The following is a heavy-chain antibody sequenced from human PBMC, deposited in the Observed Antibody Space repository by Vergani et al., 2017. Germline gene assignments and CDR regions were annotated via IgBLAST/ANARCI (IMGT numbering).Heavy chain of an antibody. CDR2: ISWNSNSE. J-gene: IGHJ4*01. V-gene: IGHV3-9*01. CDR3: AKSGKRGVAIIEYFFDH. CDR1: GFKFDEYA. Sequence: EVQLVEFGGGLAQPGMSLRLSCAASGFKFDEYAMHWVRQAPGKGLEWVAGISWNSNSEDYADSVEGRFTISRDKAKNSVFLQMSSLTSEDTAVYYCAKSGKRGVAIIEYFFDHWGHGSLVTVSS. D-gene: IGHD3-3*01.